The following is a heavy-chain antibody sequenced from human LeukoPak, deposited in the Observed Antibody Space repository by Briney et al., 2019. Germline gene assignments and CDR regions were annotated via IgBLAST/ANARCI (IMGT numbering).Heavy chain of an antibody. Sequence: ASVKVSCKASGYTFTSYDINLVRQATGQGLEWMGWMNPNSGNTGYAQKFQGRVTMTRNTSISTAYMELSSLRSEDTAVYYCARVREGRITMVRGVRKGNYYFDYWGQGTLVTVSS. V-gene: IGHV1-8*01. CDR1: GYTFTSYD. CDR3: ARVREGRITMVRGVRKGNYYFDY. D-gene: IGHD3-10*01. CDR2: MNPNSGNT. J-gene: IGHJ4*02.